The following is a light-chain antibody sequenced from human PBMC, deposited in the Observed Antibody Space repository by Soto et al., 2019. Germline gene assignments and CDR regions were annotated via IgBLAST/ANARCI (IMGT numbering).Light chain of an antibody. J-gene: IGKJ4*01. CDR3: QQSMSAPLT. V-gene: IGKV1-39*01. Sequence: DIQMTQSPSSLSASVGDRVTITCRASQSISNYLNWYQQKLGEAPKILIYAASNLQSGVPSRFSGSGSGTDFTLTISGLQPEDSASYFCQQSMSAPLTFCGGTKVEIK. CDR1: QSISNY. CDR2: AAS.